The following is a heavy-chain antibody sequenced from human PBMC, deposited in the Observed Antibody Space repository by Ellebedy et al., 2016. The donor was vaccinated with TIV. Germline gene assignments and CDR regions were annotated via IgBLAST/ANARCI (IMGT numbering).Heavy chain of an antibody. CDR3: AKDRGYPWRQVDY. Sequence: MPGGSLRLSCTVSGGSVRSAGYYWSWIRQPPGEGLEWIGYIYYNGGTSYNPSLKSRVTISIDTSKNQFSLSLRSVTAADTAVYYCAKDRGYPWRQVDYWGQGTLVTVSS. D-gene: IGHD5-12*01. J-gene: IGHJ4*02. CDR1: GGSVRSAGYY. CDR2: IYYNGGT. V-gene: IGHV4-61*08.